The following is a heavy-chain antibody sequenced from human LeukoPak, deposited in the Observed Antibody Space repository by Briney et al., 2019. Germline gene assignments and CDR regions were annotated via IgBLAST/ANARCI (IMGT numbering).Heavy chain of an antibody. J-gene: IGHJ6*03. CDR2: SNPSGGSI. D-gene: IGHD5-18*01. V-gene: IGHV1-46*01. Sequence: SSVKLSCNASGSTCTSNYMHWVRHAPGQGLEWMGISNPSGGSISYAQKFQGRATMNRDTSTSTVYMELSSLRSEDTAVYYCARGLQLWPDYYYYYIDVWGKGTTVTVSS. CDR3: ARGLQLWPDYYYYYIDV. CDR1: GSTCTSNY.